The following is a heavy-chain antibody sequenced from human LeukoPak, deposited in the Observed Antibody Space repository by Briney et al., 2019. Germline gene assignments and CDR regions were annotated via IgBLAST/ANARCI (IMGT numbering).Heavy chain of an antibody. CDR2: IIPISGTA. D-gene: IGHD4-17*01. CDR3: ARAHRYSITTVTYLDY. CDR1: GGTFSSYA. Sequence: ASVKVSCKASGGTFSSYAITWVRQAPGQGLEWMGGIIPISGTANYAQKFQGRVTITADESTSTAYMELSSLRSEDTAVYYCARAHRYSITTVTYLDYWGQGTLVTVSS. J-gene: IGHJ4*02. V-gene: IGHV1-69*13.